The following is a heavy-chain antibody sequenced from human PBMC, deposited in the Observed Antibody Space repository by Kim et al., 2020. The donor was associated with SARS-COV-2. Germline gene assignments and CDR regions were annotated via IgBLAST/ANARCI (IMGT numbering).Heavy chain of an antibody. D-gene: IGHD5-18*01. Sequence: GGSLRLSCAASGFTFSSYGMHWVRQAPGKGLEWVAVISYDGSNKYYADSVKGRFTISRDNSMNTLYLQMNSLRAEDTAVYYCAKMVYSYGGGEFDYWGQG. J-gene: IGHJ4*02. CDR2: ISYDGSNK. V-gene: IGHV3-30*18. CDR3: AKMVYSYGGGEFDY. CDR1: GFTFSSYG.